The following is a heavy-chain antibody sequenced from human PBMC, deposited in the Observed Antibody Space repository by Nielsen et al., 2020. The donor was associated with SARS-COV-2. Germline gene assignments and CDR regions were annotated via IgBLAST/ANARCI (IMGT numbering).Heavy chain of an antibody. D-gene: IGHD3-16*01. J-gene: IGHJ6*03. CDR3: AKEGDMDV. Sequence: GGSLRLSCAASGFTFATYGMHWVRQAPGKGLEWVALITSDGSSKFYADSAKGRFTVSRDNSKNTLDLQMNGLRAEDTAVYYCAKEGDMDVWGKGTTVTVSS. CDR2: ITSDGSSK. V-gene: IGHV3-30*18. CDR1: GFTFATYG.